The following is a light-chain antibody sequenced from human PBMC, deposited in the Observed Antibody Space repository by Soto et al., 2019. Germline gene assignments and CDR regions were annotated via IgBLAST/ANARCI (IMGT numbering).Light chain of an antibody. V-gene: IGKV3-20*01. J-gene: IGKJ4*01. CDR1: QSFSSSN. CDR3: QRYSGSPPVT. CDR2: IAS. Sequence: EVVLTQSPGTLSLSPGERATLSCRASQSFSSSNLAWYQHKPGQPPKLIVYIASRRATGIPDRFSGSGSGTDFNFKISRLEAEDFALYYCQRYSGSPPVTFGGGTEVDIK.